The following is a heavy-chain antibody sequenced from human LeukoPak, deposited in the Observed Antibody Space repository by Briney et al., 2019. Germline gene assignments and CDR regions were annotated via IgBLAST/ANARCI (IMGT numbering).Heavy chain of an antibody. D-gene: IGHD6-19*01. V-gene: IGHV4-61*02. CDR3: ARGAAVAFDY. J-gene: IGHJ4*02. Sequence: SETLSLTCTVSGGSISSGSYYWTWIRQPAGKGLEWIGRISSSGSTNYNPSLKSRVTISVDTSENQFSLKLSSMTAADTAVYYCARGAAVAFDYWGQGTLVTVSS. CDR1: GGSISSGSYY. CDR2: ISSSGST.